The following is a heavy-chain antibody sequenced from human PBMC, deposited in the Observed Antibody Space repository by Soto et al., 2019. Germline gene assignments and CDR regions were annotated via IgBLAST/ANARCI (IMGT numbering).Heavy chain of an antibody. V-gene: IGHV3-23*01. D-gene: IGHD1-26*01. CDR2: ISGGGGST. J-gene: IGHJ4*02. Sequence: EVQLLESGGGLVQPGGSLRLSCAASGFTFNNYAMSWVRQAPGKGLEWVSVISGGGGSTYYADSVKGRFTISRDNSKNTLYLQMNNLRAEDTALYSCAKDTTTWGAPSDYWGQGTLVTVSS. CDR1: GFTFNNYA. CDR3: AKDTTTWGAPSDY.